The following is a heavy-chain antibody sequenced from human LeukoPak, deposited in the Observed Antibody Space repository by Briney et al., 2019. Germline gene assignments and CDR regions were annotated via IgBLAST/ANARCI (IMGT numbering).Heavy chain of an antibody. J-gene: IGHJ5*01. D-gene: IGHD3-10*01. V-gene: IGHV3-23*01. CDR3: ARDIRESGSYGWFDS. CDR2: ISSSGANT. Sequence: GGSLRLSCAASGFSFTSYSMAWVRLVPGKGLGWEWVSSISSSGANTYNADSVRGRFTFSRDNSRYTLYLQMNSLRPDDTAIYYCARDIRESGSYGWFDSWGQGTLVTVSS. CDR1: GFSFTSYS.